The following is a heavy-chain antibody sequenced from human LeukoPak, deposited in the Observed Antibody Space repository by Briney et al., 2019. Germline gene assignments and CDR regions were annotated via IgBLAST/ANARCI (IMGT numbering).Heavy chain of an antibody. Sequence: SETLSLTCTVSDYSISSGYYWGWIRQPPGKGLEWIGTIYHGGRTDYNPSLKSRVTISVDTSENQFSLKLSSVTAADTAVYYCARGFWSRYYDYWGQGTLVTVSS. J-gene: IGHJ4*02. CDR1: DYSISSGYY. CDR3: ARGFWSRYYDY. V-gene: IGHV4-38-2*02. CDR2: IYHGGRT. D-gene: IGHD3-9*01.